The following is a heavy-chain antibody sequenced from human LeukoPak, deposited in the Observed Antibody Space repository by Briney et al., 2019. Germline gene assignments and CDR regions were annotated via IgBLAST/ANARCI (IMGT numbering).Heavy chain of an antibody. CDR2: INHSGST. CDR3: ARVPHSDYGDYYYYMDV. D-gene: IGHD4-17*01. Sequence: SETLSLTCAVYGGSFSGYYWSWIRQPPGKGLEWIGEINHSGSTNYNPSLKSRVTISVDTSKNQFSLKLSSVTAADTAVYYCARVPHSDYGDYYYYMDVWGKGTTVTVSS. J-gene: IGHJ6*03. V-gene: IGHV4-34*01. CDR1: GGSFSGYY.